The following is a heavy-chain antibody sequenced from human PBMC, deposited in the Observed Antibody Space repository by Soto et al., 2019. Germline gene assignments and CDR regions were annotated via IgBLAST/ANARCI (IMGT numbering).Heavy chain of an antibody. CDR2: ISYDGSNK. CDR3: ARDPGGCSSTSCSYYYYYYGMDV. D-gene: IGHD2-2*01. V-gene: IGHV3-30-3*01. J-gene: IGHJ6*02. Sequence: QVQLVESGGGVVQPGRSLRLSCAASGFTFSSYAMHWVRQAPGKGLEWVAVISYDGSNKYYADSVKGRFTISRDNSKNTLYLQMNSLRAEDTAVYYCARDPGGCSSTSCSYYYYYYGMDVWGQGTTVTVSS. CDR1: GFTFSSYA.